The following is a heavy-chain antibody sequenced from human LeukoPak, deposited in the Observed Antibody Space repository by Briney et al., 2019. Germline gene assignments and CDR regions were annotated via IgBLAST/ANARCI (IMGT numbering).Heavy chain of an antibody. CDR3: AGYCSSTSCSSRAFDI. V-gene: IGHV4-30-2*01. J-gene: IGHJ3*02. D-gene: IGHD2-2*01. Sequence: PSETLSLTCTVSGGSISSGGYYWSWIRQPPGKGLEWIGYIYHSGSTYYNPSLKSRVTISVDRSKNQFSLKLSTVTAADTAVYHCAGYCSSTSCSSRAFDIWGQGTMVTVSS. CDR2: IYHSGST. CDR1: GGSISSGGYY.